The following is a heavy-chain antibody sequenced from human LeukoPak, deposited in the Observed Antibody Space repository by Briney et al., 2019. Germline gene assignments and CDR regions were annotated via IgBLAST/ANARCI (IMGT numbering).Heavy chain of an antibody. CDR2: IKQDGSEK. Sequence: GGSLRLSCAAFGFSFSNYWMHWVRQPPGKGLEWVANIKQDGSEKYYVDSVKGRFTISRDNAKNSLYLQMNSLRAEDTGVYYCDGGTGWVSNLGGGQGTLVIVSS. CDR3: DGGTGWVSNLG. CDR1: GFSFSNYW. V-gene: IGHV3-7*03. D-gene: IGHD6-19*01. J-gene: IGHJ4*02.